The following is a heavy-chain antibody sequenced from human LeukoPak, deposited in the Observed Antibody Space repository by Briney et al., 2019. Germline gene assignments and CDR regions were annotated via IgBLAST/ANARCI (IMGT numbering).Heavy chain of an antibody. V-gene: IGHV4-4*07. CDR1: GGSISSYY. CDR3: ARDLYGSGSTPRYYYYYLDV. CDR2: IYTSGST. Sequence: SETLSLTCTVSGGSISSYYWSWIRQPAGKGLEWIGRIYTSGSTNYNPSLKSRVTISVDKSKNLFSLKLSSVTAADTAVYYCARDLYGSGSTPRYYYYYLDVWGKGTTVTISS. D-gene: IGHD3-10*01. J-gene: IGHJ6*03.